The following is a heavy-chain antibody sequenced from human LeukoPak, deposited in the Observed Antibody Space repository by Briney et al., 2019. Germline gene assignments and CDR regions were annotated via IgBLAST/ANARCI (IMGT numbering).Heavy chain of an antibody. CDR2: ISGSGGST. V-gene: IGHV3-23*01. J-gene: IGHJ4*02. Sequence: GGSLRLSCAASGFTFSSHAMSWVRQAPGKGLEWVSAISGSGGSTYYADSVKGRFTISRDNSKNTLYQQMNSLRAEDTAVYYCAKCFYYDSSGSIDYWGQGTLVTVSS. CDR3: AKCFYYDSSGSIDY. CDR1: GFTFSSHA. D-gene: IGHD3-22*01.